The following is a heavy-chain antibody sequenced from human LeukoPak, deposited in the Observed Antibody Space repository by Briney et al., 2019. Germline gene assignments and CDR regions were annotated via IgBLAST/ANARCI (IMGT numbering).Heavy chain of an antibody. CDR2: INPSGGST. CDR1: GYTFTSYY. J-gene: IGHJ4*02. D-gene: IGHD3-10*01. Sequence: ASVKVSCKASGYTFTSYYMHWVRQAPGQGLEWMGIINPSGGSTSYAQKFQGRVTMTRDTSTSTVYMELSSLRSEDTAVYYCARPNYGSGSYYPPSIDYWGQGTLVTVSS. CDR3: ARPNYGSGSYYPPSIDY. V-gene: IGHV1-46*01.